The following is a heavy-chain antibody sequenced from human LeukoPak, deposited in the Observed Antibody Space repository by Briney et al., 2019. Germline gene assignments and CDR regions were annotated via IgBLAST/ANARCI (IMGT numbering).Heavy chain of an antibody. Sequence: QPGGSLRLSCAASGFTFSSYAMSWVRQAPGKGLEWVSAISGSGGSTYYAGSVKGRFTISRDNSKNTLYLQMNSLRAEDTAVYYCANDDYDSSGYSLNWFDPWGQGTLVTSPQ. CDR1: GFTFSSYA. CDR2: ISGSGGST. J-gene: IGHJ5*02. CDR3: ANDDYDSSGYSLNWFDP. D-gene: IGHD3-22*01. V-gene: IGHV3-23*01.